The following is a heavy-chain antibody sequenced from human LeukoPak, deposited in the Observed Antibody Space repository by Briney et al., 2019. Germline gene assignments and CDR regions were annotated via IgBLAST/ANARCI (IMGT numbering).Heavy chain of an antibody. D-gene: IGHD2-15*01. CDR1: GFTFSSYS. CDR3: ARSKPWGYCSGGSCYPTYYYYYYMDV. CDR2: ISSSSNYI. Sequence: GGSLRLSCAASGFTFSSYSMNWVRQAPGRGLEWVSSISSSSNYIYYVDSVKGRLTISRDNAKNSPFLQMNSLRAEDTAVYFCARSKPWGYCSGGSCYPTYYYYYYMDVWGKGTTVTVSS. V-gene: IGHV3-21*01. J-gene: IGHJ6*03.